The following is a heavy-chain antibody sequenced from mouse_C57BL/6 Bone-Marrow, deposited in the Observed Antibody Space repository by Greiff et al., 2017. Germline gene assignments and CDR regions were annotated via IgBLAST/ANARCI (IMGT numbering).Heavy chain of an antibody. CDR2: ISNLAYSI. J-gene: IGHJ4*01. D-gene: IGHD2-2*01. V-gene: IGHV5-15*01. Sequence: EVKLVESGGGLVQPGGSLKLSCAASGFTFSDYGMAWVRQAPRKGPEWVAFISNLAYSIYYADTVTGRFTISRENAKSTLYLEMSSLRSEDTALYYCSRQGCWLHYYAMDYCGQGTSVTVSS. CDR1: GFTFSDYG. CDR3: SRQGCWLHYYAMDY.